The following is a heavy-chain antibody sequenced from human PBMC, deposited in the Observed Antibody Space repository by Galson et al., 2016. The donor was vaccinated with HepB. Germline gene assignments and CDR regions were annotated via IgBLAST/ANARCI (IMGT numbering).Heavy chain of an antibody. D-gene: IGHD3-16*01. Sequence: SVKVSCKATGGTFSSYAISWVRQAPGQGLEWMGGIIPIFGTANYAQKFQGRVTITADESTSTAYMELSSLRSEDTAIYYCARDAQKLLLRLVYWGQGTLVTVSS. CDR3: ARDAQKLLLRLVY. CDR1: GGTFSSYA. J-gene: IGHJ4*02. CDR2: IIPIFGTA. V-gene: IGHV1-69*13.